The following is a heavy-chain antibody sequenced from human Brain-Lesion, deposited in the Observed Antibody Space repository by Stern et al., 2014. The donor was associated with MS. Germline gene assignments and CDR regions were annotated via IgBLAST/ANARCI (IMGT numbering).Heavy chain of an antibody. Sequence: QLVQSGGDLVQPGGSLRLSCVASGFTFSDYWLTWVRQAPGKGLQWVANINQDGSGRNYVDSVKGRFTISRDNAKNSLYLQMNSLRVDDTAVYYCARIDRGNYDFWSGYYDYWFDPWGQGTLVTVSS. V-gene: IGHV3-7*01. CDR2: INQDGSGR. J-gene: IGHJ5*02. CDR1: GFTFSDYW. CDR3: ARIDRGNYDFWSGYYDYWFDP. D-gene: IGHD3-3*01.